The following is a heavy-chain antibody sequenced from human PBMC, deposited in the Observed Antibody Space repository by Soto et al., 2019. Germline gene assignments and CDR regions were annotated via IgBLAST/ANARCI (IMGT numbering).Heavy chain of an antibody. CDR1: GYTFTSYG. J-gene: IGHJ6*02. V-gene: IGHV1-18*01. CDR3: ARVTYYYYGMDV. Sequence: QVELVQSGAEVKKPGASVKVSCKASGYTFTSYGISWVRQAPGQGLEWMGWISAYNGNTNYAQKLQGRVTMTPDTSTSTAYMGLRSLRSDDSAGYYCARVTYYYYGMDVWGQGTTVTVSS. CDR2: ISAYNGNT.